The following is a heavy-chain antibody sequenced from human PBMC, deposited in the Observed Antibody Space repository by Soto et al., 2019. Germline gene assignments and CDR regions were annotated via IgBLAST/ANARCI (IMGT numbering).Heavy chain of an antibody. J-gene: IGHJ4*02. CDR1: GFSFGDYA. CDR3: AKESGYTRSWFSRFFSAPDY. CDR2: IGWNGGSS. Sequence: GGSLRLSCAASGFSFGDYAMHWVRQGPQKGLEWVSGIGWNGGSSAYADSVRGRFTISRDNAKNVLYLEMNNLSAEDTALYYCAKESGYTRSWFSRFFSAPDYWGQGTMVTVSS. V-gene: IGHV3-9*01. D-gene: IGHD5-12*01.